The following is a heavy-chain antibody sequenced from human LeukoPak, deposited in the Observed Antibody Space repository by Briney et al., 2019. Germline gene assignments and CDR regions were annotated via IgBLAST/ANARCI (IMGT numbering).Heavy chain of an antibody. CDR3: ARGGTMVRGVTGLYYFDY. J-gene: IGHJ4*02. CDR1: GFTSSSYG. D-gene: IGHD3-10*01. V-gene: IGHV3-33*01. Sequence: PGRSLRLSCAASGFTSSSYGMHWVRQAPGKGLEWVAVIWYDGSNKYYADSVKGRFTISRDNSKNTLYLQMNSLRAEDTAVYYCARGGTMVRGVTGLYYFDYWGQGTLVTVSS. CDR2: IWYDGSNK.